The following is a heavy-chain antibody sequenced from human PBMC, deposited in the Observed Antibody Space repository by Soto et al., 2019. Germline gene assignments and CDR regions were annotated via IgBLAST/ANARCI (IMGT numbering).Heavy chain of an antibody. CDR1: GFSLSTSGVG. CDR3: AHSSPIYSGYDSLVAQNFDY. J-gene: IGHJ4*02. V-gene: IGHV2-5*02. Sequence: SGPTLVNATQTLTLTCTFSGFSLSTSGVGVGWIRQPPGKALEWLALIYWDDDKRYSPSLKSRLTITKDTSKNQVVLTMTNMDPVDTATYYCAHSSPIYSGYDSLVAQNFDYWGQGTLVTVSS. D-gene: IGHD5-12*01. CDR2: IYWDDDK.